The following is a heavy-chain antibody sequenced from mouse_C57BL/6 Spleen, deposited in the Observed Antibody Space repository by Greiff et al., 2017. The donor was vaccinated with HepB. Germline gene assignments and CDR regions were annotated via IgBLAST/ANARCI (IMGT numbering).Heavy chain of an antibody. Sequence: QVQLKESGPGLVAPSQSLSITCTVSGFSLTSYGVHWVRQPPGKGLEWLVVIWSDGSTTYNSALKSRLSISKDNSKSQVFLKMNSLQTDDTAMYYCARQIYYDYDVYAMDYWGQGTSVTVSS. CDR1: GFSLTSYG. J-gene: IGHJ4*01. D-gene: IGHD2-4*01. CDR3: ARQIYYDYDVYAMDY. V-gene: IGHV2-6-1*01. CDR2: IWSDGST.